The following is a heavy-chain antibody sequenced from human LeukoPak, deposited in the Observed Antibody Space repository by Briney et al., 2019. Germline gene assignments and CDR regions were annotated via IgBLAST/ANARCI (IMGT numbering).Heavy chain of an antibody. CDR3: ARVERGYCSSTSCYGSKTNDY. CDR1: GGSFSGYY. D-gene: IGHD2-2*01. Sequence: SETLPLTCAVYGGSFSGYYWSWIRQPPGKGLEWIGEINHSGSTNYNPSLKSRVTVSVDTSKNQFSLKLSSVTAADTAVYYCARVERGYCSSTSCYGSKTNDYWGQGTLVTVSS. V-gene: IGHV4-34*01. CDR2: INHSGST. J-gene: IGHJ4*02.